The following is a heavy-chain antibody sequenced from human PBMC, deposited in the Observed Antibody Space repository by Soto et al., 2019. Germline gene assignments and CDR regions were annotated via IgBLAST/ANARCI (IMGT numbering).Heavy chain of an antibody. D-gene: IGHD3-16*01. Sequence: PSETLSLTCTFSGGSLSSSSYYWGWIRQPPGKGLEWIGSIYYSGSTYDNPSLKSRVTLSVDKSKNHFSLKLGSGTPADTAVYNCARTYYDYIWGSSPFRYYNYYIDVWGKETTVTVSS. J-gene: IGHJ6*03. CDR1: GGSLSSSSYY. CDR3: ARTYYDYIWGSSPFRYYNYYIDV. V-gene: IGHV4-39*01. CDR2: IYYSGST.